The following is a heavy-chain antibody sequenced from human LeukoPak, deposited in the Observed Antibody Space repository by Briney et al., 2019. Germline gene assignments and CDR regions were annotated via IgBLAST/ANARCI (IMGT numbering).Heavy chain of an antibody. Sequence: GRSLRLSCAASGFTFSSYAMHWVRQAPGKGLEWVAVISYDGSNKYYADSVKGRFTISRDNSKNTLYLQMNSLRAEDTAVYYCARDKHVTMVRGYWVYWGQGTLVTVSS. CDR3: ARDKHVTMVRGYWVY. J-gene: IGHJ4*02. D-gene: IGHD3-10*01. CDR1: GFTFSSYA. CDR2: ISYDGSNK. V-gene: IGHV3-30*04.